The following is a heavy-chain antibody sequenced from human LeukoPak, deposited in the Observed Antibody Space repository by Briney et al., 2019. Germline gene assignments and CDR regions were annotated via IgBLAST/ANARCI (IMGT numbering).Heavy chain of an antibody. D-gene: IGHD6-13*01. V-gene: IGHV3-33*01. CDR3: ARADLAAAGTVFDY. CDR2: IWYDGSNK. CDR1: GFTFSIYG. J-gene: IGHJ4*02. Sequence: GGSLRLSCAASGFTFSIYGMHWVRQAPGKGLEWVAVIWYDGSNKYYADSVKGRFTISRDNSKNTLYLQMNGPRVEDTAVYYCARADLAAAGTVFDYWGQGTPVTVSS.